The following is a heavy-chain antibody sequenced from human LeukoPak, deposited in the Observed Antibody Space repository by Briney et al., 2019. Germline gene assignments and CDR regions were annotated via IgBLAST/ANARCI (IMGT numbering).Heavy chain of an antibody. J-gene: IGHJ5*02. V-gene: IGHV4-34*01. Sequence: KTSETLSLTCTVSGGSISSHYWSWIRQPPGKGLEWIGEINHSGSTNYNPSLKSRVTISVDTSKNQFSLKLSSVTAADTAVYYCARGQSRRFDPWGQGTLVTVSS. CDR1: GGSISSHY. CDR3: ARGQSRRFDP. CDR2: INHSGST.